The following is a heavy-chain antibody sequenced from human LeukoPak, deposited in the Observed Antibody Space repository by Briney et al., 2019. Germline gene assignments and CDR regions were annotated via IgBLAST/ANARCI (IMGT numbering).Heavy chain of an antibody. CDR3: AKAGGSYEYYFDY. J-gene: IGHJ4*02. V-gene: IGHV3-23*01. CDR2: ISGSGGST. D-gene: IGHD1-26*01. CDR1: RFTFSSYA. Sequence: GGSLRLSCAASRFTFSSYAMSWVRQAPGKGLEWVSAISGSGGSTYYADSVKGQFTISRDNSKNTLYLQMNSLRAEDTAVYYCAKAGGSYEYYFDYWGQGTLVTVSS.